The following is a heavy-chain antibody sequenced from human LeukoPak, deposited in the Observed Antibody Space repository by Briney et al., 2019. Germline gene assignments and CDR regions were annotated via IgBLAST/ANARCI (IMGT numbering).Heavy chain of an antibody. J-gene: IGHJ4*02. V-gene: IGHV2-70*11. CDR2: IDWDDDK. CDR3: ARIAPRDYYGSGTYLDY. D-gene: IGHD3-10*01. CDR1: GFSLSTSGMC. Sequence: GSGPALVKPTQTLTLTCTFSGFSLSTSGMCVSRIRQPPGKALEWLARIDWDDDKYYSTSLKTRLTISKDTSKNQVVLTMTNMDPVDTATYYCARIAPRDYYGSGTYLDYWGQGTLVTVSS.